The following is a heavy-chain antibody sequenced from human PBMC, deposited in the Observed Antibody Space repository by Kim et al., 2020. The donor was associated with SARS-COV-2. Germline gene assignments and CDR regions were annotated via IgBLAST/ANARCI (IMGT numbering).Heavy chain of an antibody. Sequence: GGSLRLSCAASGFTFDDYAMHWVRQAPGKGLEWVSLISWDGGSTYYADSVKGRFTISRDNSKNSLYLQMNSLRAEDTALYYCAKDMISRYELLWFGELSYWGQGTLVTVSS. CDR1: GFTFDDYA. D-gene: IGHD3-10*01. J-gene: IGHJ4*02. V-gene: IGHV3-43D*03. CDR2: ISWDGGST. CDR3: AKDMISRYELLWFGELSY.